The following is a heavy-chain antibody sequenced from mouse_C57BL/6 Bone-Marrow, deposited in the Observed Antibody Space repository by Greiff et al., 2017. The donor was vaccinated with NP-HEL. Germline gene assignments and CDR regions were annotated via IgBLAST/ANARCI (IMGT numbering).Heavy chain of an antibody. CDR1: GFTFSNYW. D-gene: IGHD1-1*01. Sequence: EVKLMESGGGLVQPGGSMKLSCVASGFTFSNYWMHWVRQSPETGLEWVAQIRLKSDNYATHYAESVKGRFTISRADSKSSVYLQRNNLRAEDTGMYDCTKPYYGSIWYFDVWGTGTTVTVSS. CDR3: TKPYYGSIWYFDV. J-gene: IGHJ1*03. CDR2: IRLKSDNYAT. V-gene: IGHV6-3*01.